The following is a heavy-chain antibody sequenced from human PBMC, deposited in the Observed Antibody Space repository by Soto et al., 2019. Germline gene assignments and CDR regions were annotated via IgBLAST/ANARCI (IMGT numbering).Heavy chain of an antibody. Sequence: AGSLRLCCAASGFTFTSYWMHLVRQSPGKGLVWVSRINPDGSRTSYADSVKGRFTISRDNAKNTLYLQMNSLGADDTAVYYCARVAVTTYYFDYCGHGTLVTVSS. CDR3: ARVAVTTYYFDY. CDR1: GFTFTSYW. J-gene: IGHJ4*01. CDR2: INPDGSRT. V-gene: IGHV3-74*01. D-gene: IGHD4-17*01.